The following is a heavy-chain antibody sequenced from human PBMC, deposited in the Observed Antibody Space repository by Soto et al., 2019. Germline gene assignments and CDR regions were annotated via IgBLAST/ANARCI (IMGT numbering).Heavy chain of an antibody. CDR1: GFTFSNAW. CDR3: THTNYQLLSYYYYYGMDV. D-gene: IGHD2-2*01. CDR2: IKSKTDGGTT. Sequence: GGSLRLSCAASGFTFSNAWMNWVRQAPGKGLEWVGRIKSKTDGGTTDYAAPVKGRFTISRDDSKNTLYLQMNSLKTEDTAVYYCTHTNYQLLSYYYYYGMDVWGQGTTVTV. J-gene: IGHJ6*02. V-gene: IGHV3-15*07.